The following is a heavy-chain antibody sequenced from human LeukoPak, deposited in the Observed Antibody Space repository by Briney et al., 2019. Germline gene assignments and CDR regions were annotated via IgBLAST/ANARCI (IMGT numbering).Heavy chain of an antibody. V-gene: IGHV3-7*03. D-gene: IGHD3-9*01. J-gene: IGHJ4*02. CDR2: IKQDGSEK. Sequence: GGSLRLSCAASGFTFSSYWMSWVRQAPGKGLEWVANIKQDGSEKYYVDSVKGRFTISRDNAKNSLYLQMNSLRAEDTAMYYCARDFFILTGYYGYWGQGTLVTVSS. CDR3: ARDFFILTGYYGY. CDR1: GFTFSSYW.